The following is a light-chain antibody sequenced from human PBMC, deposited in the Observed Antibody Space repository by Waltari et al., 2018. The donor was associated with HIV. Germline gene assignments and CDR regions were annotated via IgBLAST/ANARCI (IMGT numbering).Light chain of an antibody. Sequence: HSALTQPASVSGSPGQSNTISCTGTSSNVGTYNLASWYQQHPGKAPKLLIYEVKRRPSGLADRFSGSKSGNTASLTVFGVQAEDEAIYYCCSYAGSDTVVFGGGTSLTIL. CDR1: SSNVGTYNL. J-gene: IGLJ3*02. CDR2: EVK. V-gene: IGLV2-23*02. CDR3: CSYAGSDTVV.